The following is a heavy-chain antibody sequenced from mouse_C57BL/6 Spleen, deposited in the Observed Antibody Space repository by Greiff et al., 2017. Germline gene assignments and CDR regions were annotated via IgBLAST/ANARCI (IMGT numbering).Heavy chain of an antibody. Sequence: EVQVVESGGGLVKPGSSVKLSCTASGFTFSDYYMAWVRQVPEKGLEWVANINYEGSSTTYLHSLKSRFTFTVDNAKNTLYLQMSSLKSEDTATYYGARASGDRFDYWGQGTTLTVSS. V-gene: IGHV5-16*01. D-gene: IGHD3-3*01. CDR1: GFTFSDYY. J-gene: IGHJ2*01. CDR3: ARASGDRFDY. CDR2: INYEGSST.